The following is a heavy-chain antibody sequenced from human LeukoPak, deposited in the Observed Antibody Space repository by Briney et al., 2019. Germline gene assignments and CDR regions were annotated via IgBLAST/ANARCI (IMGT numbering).Heavy chain of an antibody. CDR2: ISSSGSTI. Sequence: PGGPLRLSCAASGFTFSSYEMNWVRQAPGKGLEWVSYISSSGSTIYYTDSVKGRFTISRDNAKNSLYLQMNSLRAEDTAVYYCATGGGGYGYYYYYGMDVWGKGTTVTVSS. CDR1: GFTFSSYE. V-gene: IGHV3-48*03. D-gene: IGHD3-16*01. CDR3: ATGGGGYGYYYYYGMDV. J-gene: IGHJ6*04.